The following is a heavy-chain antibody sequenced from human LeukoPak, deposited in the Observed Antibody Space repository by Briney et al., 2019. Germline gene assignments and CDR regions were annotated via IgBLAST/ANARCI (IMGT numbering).Heavy chain of an antibody. Sequence: SETLSLTCTVSGGSISSYYWSWIRQPPGKGLEWIGYIYYSGSTNYNPSLKSRVTISVDTSKNQFSLKLSSVTAADTAVYYCARVLNSYGYHGVDYWGQGTLVTVSS. CDR3: ARVLNSYGYHGVDY. V-gene: IGHV4-59*01. CDR2: IYYSGST. D-gene: IGHD5-18*01. CDR1: GGSISSYY. J-gene: IGHJ4*02.